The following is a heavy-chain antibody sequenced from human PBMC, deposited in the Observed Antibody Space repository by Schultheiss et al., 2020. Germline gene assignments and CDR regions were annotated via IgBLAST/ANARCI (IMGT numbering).Heavy chain of an antibody. Sequence: GSLRLSCAVSGGSISSSNWWSWVRQPPGKGLEWIGYMYYSGSTYYNPSLKSRVTISVDTSKNQFSLKLSSVTAADTAVYYCASSLVVTERGFDYWGQGTLVTVSS. J-gene: IGHJ4*02. V-gene: IGHV4-4*02. CDR2: MYYSGST. D-gene: IGHD2-21*02. CDR1: GGSISSSNW. CDR3: ASSLVVTERGFDY.